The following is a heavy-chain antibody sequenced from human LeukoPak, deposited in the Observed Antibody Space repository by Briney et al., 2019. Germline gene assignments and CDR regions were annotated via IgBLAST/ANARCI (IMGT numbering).Heavy chain of an antibody. D-gene: IGHD1-26*01. CDR1: GFTFSSYS. CDR3: ARDLSGSYTPYYFDY. J-gene: IGHJ4*02. Sequence: GGSLRLSCAAPGFTFSSYSMSWVRQAPGKGLEWVSYISSSSSTIYYADSVKGRFTISRDNAKNSLYLQMNSLRAEDTAVYYCARDLSGSYTPYYFDYWGQGTLVTVSS. CDR2: ISSSSSTI. V-gene: IGHV3-48*01.